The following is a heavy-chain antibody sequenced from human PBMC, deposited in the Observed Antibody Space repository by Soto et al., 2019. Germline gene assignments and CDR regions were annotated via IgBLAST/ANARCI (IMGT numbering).Heavy chain of an antibody. J-gene: IGHJ5*02. CDR2: ISSSGSTI. CDR1: GFTFSSYE. CDR3: ARDGGGSYNWFDP. V-gene: IGHV3-48*03. D-gene: IGHD6-13*01. Sequence: GGSLRLSCAASGFTFSSYEMNWVRQAPGKGLEWVSYISSSGSTIYYADSVKGRFTISRDNAKNSLYLQMNSLRAEDTAVYYCARDGGGSYNWFDPWGQGTLVTVSS.